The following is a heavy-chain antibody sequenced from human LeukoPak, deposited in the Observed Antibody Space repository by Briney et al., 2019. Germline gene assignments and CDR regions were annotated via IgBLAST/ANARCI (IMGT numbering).Heavy chain of an antibody. CDR3: TRQDSSGYTCFDY. D-gene: IGHD3-22*01. V-gene: IGHV3-73*01. Sequence: GGSLRLSCAASGFTFGGSAMHWVRQASGKGLEWVGRIRSKANSYATAYAASVKGRFTISRDDSKNTAYLQMNSLKSEDTAVYYCTRQDSSGYTCFDYWGQGTLVTVSS. CDR2: IRSKANSYAT. J-gene: IGHJ4*02. CDR1: GFTFGGSA.